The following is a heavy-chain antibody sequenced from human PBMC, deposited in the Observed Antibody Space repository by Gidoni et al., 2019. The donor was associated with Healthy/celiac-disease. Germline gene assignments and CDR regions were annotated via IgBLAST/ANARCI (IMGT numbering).Heavy chain of an antibody. CDR1: GFTFRSYA. Sequence: EVQLLESGGGLVQPGGSLRHACAASGFTFRSYAMIWVRQAPGKGLDWFSAITGSLRSTYYADSVKGRFTISRDHSKNTLYLQMNSLRAEDTSVYYCAKVPDYYYDSSKHLDYWGQGTLVTFSS. J-gene: IGHJ4*02. CDR2: ITGSLRST. D-gene: IGHD3-22*01. CDR3: AKVPDYYYDSSKHLDY. V-gene: IGHV3-23*01.